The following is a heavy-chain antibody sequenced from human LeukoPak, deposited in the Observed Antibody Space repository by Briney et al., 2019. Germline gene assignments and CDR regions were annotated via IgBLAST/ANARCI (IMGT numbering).Heavy chain of an antibody. J-gene: IGHJ5*02. Sequence: SETLSLTCTVSGGSISSSSYYRGWIRQPPGKGLEWIGSIYYSGSTYYNPSLKSRVTISVDTSKNQFSLKLSSVTAADTAVYYCARDLGGYSYGRNWFDPWGQGTLVTVSS. CDR1: GGSISSSSYY. D-gene: IGHD5-18*01. CDR2: IYYSGST. V-gene: IGHV4-39*07. CDR3: ARDLGGYSYGRNWFDP.